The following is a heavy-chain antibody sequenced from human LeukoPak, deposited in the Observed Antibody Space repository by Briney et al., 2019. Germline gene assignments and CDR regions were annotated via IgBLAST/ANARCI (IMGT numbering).Heavy chain of an antibody. V-gene: IGHV3-21*01. Sequence: GGSLRLSCAASGFTFSSYGMHWVRQAPGEGLEWVSSINSRNTYIYYADSVQGRFTISRDNAKNSLYLQMDSLRAEDTAVYYCARDHGFWTGGIYSYYGMDVWGQGTTVTVSS. CDR2: INSRNTYI. CDR3: ARDHGFWTGGIYSYYGMDV. D-gene: IGHD3/OR15-3a*01. J-gene: IGHJ6*02. CDR1: GFTFSSYG.